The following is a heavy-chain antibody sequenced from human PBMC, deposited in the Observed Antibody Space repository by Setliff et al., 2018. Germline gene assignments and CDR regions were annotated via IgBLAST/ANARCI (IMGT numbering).Heavy chain of an antibody. CDR3: ARDIVVVPAAMCI. Sequence: ASVKVSCKASGYTFNSFGITWVRQAPGQGLEWMGWISCYDGNTRYARKIQGRATMTTDTSTTTAYMELRSLTSDDTAVYYCARDIVVVPAAMCIWGQGTLVTVSS. CDR1: GYTFNSFG. V-gene: IGHV1-18*01. D-gene: IGHD2-2*01. J-gene: IGHJ4*02. CDR2: ISCYDGNT.